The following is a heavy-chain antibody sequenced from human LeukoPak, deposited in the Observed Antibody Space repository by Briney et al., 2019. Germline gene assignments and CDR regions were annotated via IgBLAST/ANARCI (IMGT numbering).Heavy chain of an antibody. CDR1: GFTFSSYA. J-gene: IGHJ4*02. D-gene: IGHD1-26*01. CDR3: AKNDQFSGSWYFDC. CDR2: ISNSGGST. Sequence: GGSLRLSCAASGFTFSSYAMSWVRQAPGKGLEWVSVISNSGGSTYYADSVKGRFTISRDNSKNTLYLQMNSLRAEDTALYYCAKNDQFSGSWYFDCWGQGTLVTVSS. V-gene: IGHV3-23*01.